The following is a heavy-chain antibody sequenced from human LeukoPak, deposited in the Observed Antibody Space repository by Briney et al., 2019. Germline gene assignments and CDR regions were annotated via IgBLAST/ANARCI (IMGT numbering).Heavy chain of an antibody. J-gene: IGHJ6*04. Sequence: PSETLSLTCTVSGGSFSNSGNYWSWIRQPPGTGPEWIGYIYYSGSTNYNPSLKSRVTISVDTSKDQFSLKLTSVTAADTAVYYCARDRSQDRYYYSGMDVWGKGTTVTVAS. CDR3: ARDRSQDRYYYSGMDV. CDR2: IYYSGST. D-gene: IGHD2-15*01. CDR1: GGSFSNSGNY. V-gene: IGHV4-61*08.